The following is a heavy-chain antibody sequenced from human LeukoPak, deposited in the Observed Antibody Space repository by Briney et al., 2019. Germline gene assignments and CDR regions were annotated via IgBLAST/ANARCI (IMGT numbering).Heavy chain of an antibody. CDR3: ARAPGIAGRIRNYFDY. Sequence: PGGSLRLSCAASGFTFSSYSMNWVRQAPGKGLEWVSSISSSSSYIYYADSVKGRFTISRDNAKNSLYLQMNSLRAEDTAVYYCARAPGIAGRIRNYFDYWGQGTLVTVSS. J-gene: IGHJ4*02. CDR2: ISSSSSYI. CDR1: GFTFSSYS. D-gene: IGHD6-13*01. V-gene: IGHV3-21*01.